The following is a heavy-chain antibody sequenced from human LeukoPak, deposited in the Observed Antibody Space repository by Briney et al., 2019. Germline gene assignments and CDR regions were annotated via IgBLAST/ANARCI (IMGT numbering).Heavy chain of an antibody. J-gene: IGHJ2*01. CDR2: IYYTGST. V-gene: IGHV4-59*01. CDR3: ARVYYSSSYDYWYFDL. Sequence: SETLSLTCTVSGGSINNYYWSWIRQTPEKGLEWIGFIYYTGSTNYNPSLKSRVTISVDTSKNQFSLKLSSVTAADTAVYYCARVYYSSSYDYWYFDLWGRGTLVTVSS. CDR1: GGSINNYY. D-gene: IGHD6-13*01.